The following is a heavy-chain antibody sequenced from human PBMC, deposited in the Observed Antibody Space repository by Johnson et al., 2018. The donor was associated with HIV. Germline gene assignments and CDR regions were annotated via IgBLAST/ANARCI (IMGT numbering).Heavy chain of an antibody. CDR1: GFTFSSYA. CDR2: ISGSGGST. J-gene: IGHJ3*02. D-gene: IGHD2-21*01. CDR3: AKGVCRCGSGPGCAFDI. Sequence: VQLVESGGGLVQPGGSLRLSCAASGFTFSSYAISWVRQAPGKGLEWVSAISGSGGSTYYADSVKGRFTISRDNSKNTLYLQMNSRGAEDTAVYSCAKGVCRCGSGPGCAFDIWGQGTMFTVSS. V-gene: IGHV3-23*04.